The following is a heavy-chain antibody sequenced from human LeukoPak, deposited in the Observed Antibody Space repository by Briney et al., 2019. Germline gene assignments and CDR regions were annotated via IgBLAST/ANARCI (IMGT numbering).Heavy chain of an antibody. CDR1: GYSFSGYY. V-gene: IGHV1-2*06. Sequence: ASVKVSCKASGYSFSGYYLHWVRQAPGQGLEWMGRIKPNSGATDYAQKFQDRVTMTRDTSTGTAYMEVSSLRSEDTAVYYCARGRRPCSGGSCYGRGEVDYWGQGTLVTVSS. CDR2: IKPNSGAT. CDR3: ARGRRPCSGGSCYGRGEVDY. J-gene: IGHJ4*02. D-gene: IGHD2-15*01.